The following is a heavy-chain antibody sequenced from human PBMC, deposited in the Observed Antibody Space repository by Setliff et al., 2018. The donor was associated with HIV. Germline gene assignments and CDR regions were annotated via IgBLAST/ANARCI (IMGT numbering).Heavy chain of an antibody. V-gene: IGHV3-48*01. CDR1: GFNFKTYG. CDR3: ARGRRDCSSGSCYGPYYMDV. CDR2: IGSSNHGI. Sequence: GGSLRLSCAASGFNFKTYGMTWVRQAPGKGLDWVAHIGSSNHGIHYTASVQGRFTVSRDKAKSTLYLQMNSLRAEDTATYYCARGRRDCSSGSCYGPYYMDVWGKGTTVTVSS. J-gene: IGHJ6*03. D-gene: IGHD2-15*01.